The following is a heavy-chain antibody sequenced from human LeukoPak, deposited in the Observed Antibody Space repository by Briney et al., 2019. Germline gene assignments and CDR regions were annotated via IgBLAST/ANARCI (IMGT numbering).Heavy chain of an antibody. CDR1: GGSFSGYY. CDR2: INHSGSP. J-gene: IGHJ3*02. CDR3: ARDLSDYYGSGSYRPIDAFDI. V-gene: IGHV4-34*01. D-gene: IGHD3-10*01. Sequence: SQTLSLTCAVYGGSFSGYYWSWIRQPPGKGLEWIGEINHSGSPNYNPSLKSRVTISIDTSKNQFSLKLSPVTAADTAVYYCARDLSDYYGSGSYRPIDAFDIWGQGTMVTVSS.